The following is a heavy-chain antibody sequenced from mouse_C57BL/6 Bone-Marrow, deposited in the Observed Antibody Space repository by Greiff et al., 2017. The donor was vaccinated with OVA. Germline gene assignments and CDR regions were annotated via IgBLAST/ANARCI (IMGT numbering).Heavy chain of an antibody. D-gene: IGHD2-1*01. CDR3: ARIYYGNSGDYAMDY. CDR1: GYTFTSYW. CDR2: IDPSDSYT. J-gene: IGHJ4*01. Sequence: QVQLQQPGAELVKPGASVKLSCKASGYTFTSYWMQWVKQRPGQGLEWIGEIDPSDSYTNYNQKFKGKATLTVDTSSSTAYMQLSSLTSEDSAVYYCARIYYGNSGDYAMDYWGQGTSVTVSS. V-gene: IGHV1-50*01.